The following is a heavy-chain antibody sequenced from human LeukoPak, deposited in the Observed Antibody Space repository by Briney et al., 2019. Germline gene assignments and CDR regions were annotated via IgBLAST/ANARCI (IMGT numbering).Heavy chain of an antibody. Sequence: RGESLKISCKGSGYSFTSYWIGWVRQMPGKGLEWMGIIYPGDSDTRYSPSFQGQVTISADKSIGTAYLQWSSLKASDTAMYYCARWDTRDGYNFRYWGQGTLVTVSS. V-gene: IGHV5-51*01. CDR1: GYSFTSYW. J-gene: IGHJ4*02. D-gene: IGHD5-24*01. CDR3: ARWDTRDGYNFRY. CDR2: IYPGDSDT.